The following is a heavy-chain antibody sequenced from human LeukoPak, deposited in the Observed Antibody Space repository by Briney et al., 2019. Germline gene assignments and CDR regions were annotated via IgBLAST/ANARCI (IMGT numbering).Heavy chain of an antibody. Sequence: SETLSLTCTVSGGSISSYYWSWLRQPPGKGLEWIGYIYYSGSTNYNPSLKSRVTISVDTSKNQFSLKLSSVTAADTAVYYCARDWVGSGNYGMDVWGQGTTVTVSS. CDR1: GGSISSYY. V-gene: IGHV4-59*01. CDR3: ARDWVGSGNYGMDV. D-gene: IGHD3-10*01. J-gene: IGHJ6*02. CDR2: IYYSGST.